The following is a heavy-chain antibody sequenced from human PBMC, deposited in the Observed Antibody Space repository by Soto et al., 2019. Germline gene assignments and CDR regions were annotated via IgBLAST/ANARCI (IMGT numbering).Heavy chain of an antibody. CDR1: GDFISNTTYY. Sequence: SETLSLTCSVSGDFISNTTYYWAWVRQAPGKGLEWVGSIYFSGSGTSHYNPSLKSRVTISVDTSKNQFSLKLTSVTAADTAVYYCARPRYCISTRGYCPFDFRCQATLVTGSS. CDR2: IYFSGSGTS. CDR3: ARPRYCISTRGYCPFDF. D-gene: IGHD3-3*01. J-gene: IGHJ4*02. V-gene: IGHV4-39*01.